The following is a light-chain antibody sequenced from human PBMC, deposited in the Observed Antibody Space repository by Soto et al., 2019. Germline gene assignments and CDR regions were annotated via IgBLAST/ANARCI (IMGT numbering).Light chain of an antibody. V-gene: IGKV3-20*01. CDR1: QSVSSSY. J-gene: IGKJ1*01. CDR2: GTS. Sequence: EIVLTQSPGTLSLSPGERATLSCRASQSVSSSYLAWYQQKPGQAPRLLIYGTSSRATAIPDRFSGSGSGTDFTLTISRLEPEDSAVYYCQQYGSASWTFGQGT. CDR3: QQYGSASWT.